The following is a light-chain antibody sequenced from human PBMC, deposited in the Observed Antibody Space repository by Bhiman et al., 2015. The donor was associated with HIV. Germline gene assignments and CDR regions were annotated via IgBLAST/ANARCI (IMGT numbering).Light chain of an antibody. CDR3: CSYTSRSTRVV. CDR2: EVN. CDR1: NSDIGSYNL. Sequence: QSALTQPASVSGSPGQSITISCTGTNSDIGSYNLVSWYQQHPGKAPKLMIYEVNKRPSGISNRFSGSKSGNTASLTISGLQAEDEADYYCCSYTSRSTRVVFGGGTKLTVL. V-gene: IGLV2-23*02. J-gene: IGLJ2*01.